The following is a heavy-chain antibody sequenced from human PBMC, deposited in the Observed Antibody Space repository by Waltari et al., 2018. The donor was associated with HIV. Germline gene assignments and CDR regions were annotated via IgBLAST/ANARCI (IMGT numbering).Heavy chain of an antibody. V-gene: IGHV3-30*04. D-gene: IGHD6-13*01. CDR3: ARDPRAAAGIFDY. J-gene: IGHJ4*02. CDR2: ISYDGSNK. Sequence: QVQLVESGGGVVQPGRSLRLSCAASGFTFSSCAMHWVRQAPGKGLEWVAIISYDGSNKYYADSVKGRFTISRDNSKNTLYLQMNSLRAEDTAVYYCARDPRAAAGIFDYWGQGTLVTVSS. CDR1: GFTFSSCA.